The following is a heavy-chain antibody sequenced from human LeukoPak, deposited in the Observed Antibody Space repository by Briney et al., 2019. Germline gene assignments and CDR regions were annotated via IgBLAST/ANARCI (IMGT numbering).Heavy chain of an antibody. CDR1: SGSMNTHY. Sequence: PSETLSLTCRVSSGSMNTHYWSWLRQPPGKGLEWIGHVFYTGSTDYNPSLRSRVAISVDRPNNQFSLKLTSVNAADTAVYYCARYTRSSALRTWGQGILVIVSP. CDR2: VFYTGST. D-gene: IGHD3-10*01. V-gene: IGHV4-59*11. CDR3: ARYTRSSALRT. J-gene: IGHJ4*02.